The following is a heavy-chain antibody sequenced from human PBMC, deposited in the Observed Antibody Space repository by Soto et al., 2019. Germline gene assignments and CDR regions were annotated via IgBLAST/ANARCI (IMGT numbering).Heavy chain of an antibody. J-gene: IGHJ6*02. V-gene: IGHV4-59*12. CDR3: ARDRGDYDILPGYYKGYYYGMDV. D-gene: IGHD3-9*01. CDR1: GGSISSFY. Sequence: SETLSLTCTVSGGSISSFYWSWIRQPPGKRPEWIGYISYTGTTNYNPSLKSRVTISLDTSKNQFSLKLSSVTAADTAVYYCARDRGDYDILPGYYKGYYYGMDVWGQGTTVTVSS. CDR2: ISYTGTT.